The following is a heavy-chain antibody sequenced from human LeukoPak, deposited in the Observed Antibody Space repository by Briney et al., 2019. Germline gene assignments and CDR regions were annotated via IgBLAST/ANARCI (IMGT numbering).Heavy chain of an antibody. V-gene: IGHV3-48*02. Sequence: GGSLRLSCAASGFTFSSYSMNWVRQAPGKGLEWVSYISSGSSTIYYADSVKGRFTISRDNAKNSLCLQMNSLRDEDTAVYYCARENIVVVTAIRVAFDIWGQGTMVTVSS. CDR2: ISSGSSTI. CDR3: ARENIVVVTAIRVAFDI. D-gene: IGHD2-21*02. CDR1: GFTFSSYS. J-gene: IGHJ3*02.